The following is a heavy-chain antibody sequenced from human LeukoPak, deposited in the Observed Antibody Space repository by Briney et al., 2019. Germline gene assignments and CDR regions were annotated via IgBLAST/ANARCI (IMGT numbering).Heavy chain of an antibody. V-gene: IGHV3-30*02. CDR2: IRYDGSNK. J-gene: IGHJ6*03. D-gene: IGHD2-2*01. CDR1: GFTFSSYG. Sequence: GGSLRLSCAASGFTFSSYGMHWVRQAPGKGLEWVAFIRYDGSNKYYADSVKGRFTISRDNSKNTLYLQMNSLRAEDTAVYYCAKGTYCSSTSCPHYYYYYMDVWGKGTTVTVSS. CDR3: AKGTYCSSTSCPHYYYYYMDV.